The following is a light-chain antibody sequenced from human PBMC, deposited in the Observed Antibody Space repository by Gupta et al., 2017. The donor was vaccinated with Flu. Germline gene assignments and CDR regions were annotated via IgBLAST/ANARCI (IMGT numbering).Light chain of an antibody. CDR2: QDS. J-gene: IGLJ1*01. V-gene: IGLV3-1*01. Sequence: SVSVSPGQTASITCSGDKLGDKYACWYQQKPGQSPVLVIYQDSKRPSGIPERFSGSNSGNTATLTISGTQAMDEADYYCQAWDSSTAHYVFGTGTKVTVL. CDR1: KLGDKY. CDR3: QAWDSSTAHYV.